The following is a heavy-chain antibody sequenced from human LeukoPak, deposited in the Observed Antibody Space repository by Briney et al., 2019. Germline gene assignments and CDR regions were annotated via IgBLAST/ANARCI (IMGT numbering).Heavy chain of an antibody. D-gene: IGHD6-13*01. CDR1: GFTFSSYS. V-gene: IGHV3-21*01. Sequence: GGSLRLSCAASGFTFSSYSMNWVRQAPGKGLEWVSSISSSSSYIYYADSVKGRFTISRDNAKNSLYLQMNSLRAEDTAVYYCAREGIAAAGTNWFDPWGQGTLVTVSS. J-gene: IGHJ5*02. CDR3: AREGIAAAGTNWFDP. CDR2: ISSSSSYI.